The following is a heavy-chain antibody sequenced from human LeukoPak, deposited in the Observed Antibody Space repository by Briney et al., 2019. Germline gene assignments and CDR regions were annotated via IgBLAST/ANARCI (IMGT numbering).Heavy chain of an antibody. CDR3: ARPNLLNYYDSSGYSQPTYYMDV. Sequence: GASVKVSCKASGYTFTSYGISWVRQAPGQGLEWMGWISAYNGNTNYAQKLQGRVTMTTDTSTSTAYMELRSLRSDDTAVYYCARPNLLNYYDSSGYSQPTYYMDVWGKGTTVTISS. CDR2: ISAYNGNT. J-gene: IGHJ6*03. CDR1: GYTFTSYG. V-gene: IGHV1-18*01. D-gene: IGHD3-22*01.